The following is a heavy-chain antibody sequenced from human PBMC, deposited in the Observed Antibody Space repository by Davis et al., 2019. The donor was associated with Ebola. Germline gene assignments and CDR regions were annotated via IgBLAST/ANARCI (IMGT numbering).Heavy chain of an antibody. D-gene: IGHD2-21*01. V-gene: IGHV3-30*02. CDR3: VRYMGSSAIGYFDY. Sequence: PGGSLRLSCAASGFTFSTYGMHWVRQAPGKGLEWVAYIRYVGNDKYYADSVEGRFTISRDNSRNTLYLQMNSLRVEDTAVYYCVRYMGSSAIGYFDYWGQGTLVTVSS. CDR2: IRYVGNDK. J-gene: IGHJ4*02. CDR1: GFTFSTYG.